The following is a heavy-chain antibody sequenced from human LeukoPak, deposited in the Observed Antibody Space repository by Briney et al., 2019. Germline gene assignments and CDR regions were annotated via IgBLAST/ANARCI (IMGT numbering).Heavy chain of an antibody. CDR1: GYTFSSYA. CDR3: ARGTGCTGGSCSYYGMDV. CDR2: INAGNGDT. Sequence: ASVKVSCTGSGYTFSSYAMHWVRQAPGQRLEWMGWINAGNGDTKYSQKFQGRVTITRDTSATTAYMELSSLRSEDTAVYYCARGTGCTGGSCSYYGMDVWGQGTTATVSS. J-gene: IGHJ6*02. D-gene: IGHD2-15*01. V-gene: IGHV1-3*01.